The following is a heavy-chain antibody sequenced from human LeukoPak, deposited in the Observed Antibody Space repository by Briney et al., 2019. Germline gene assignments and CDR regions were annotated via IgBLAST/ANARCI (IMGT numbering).Heavy chain of an antibody. J-gene: IGHJ4*02. CDR1: GYTFTSYN. D-gene: IGHD1-1*01. CDR3: VRSGYNWGFDY. V-gene: IGHV1-2*02. CDR2: ISPNSGDT. Sequence: ASVKVSCKASGYTFTSYNMHWVRQAPGQGLEWMGWISPNSGDTGFAQKFQGRVTMTRDTSISTAYLELSRLRSDDTAVYYCVRSGYNWGFDYWGQGTLVTVSS.